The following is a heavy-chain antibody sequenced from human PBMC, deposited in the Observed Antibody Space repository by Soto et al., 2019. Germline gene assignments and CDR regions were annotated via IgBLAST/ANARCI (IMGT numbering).Heavy chain of an antibody. CDR2: IYSGGNT. Sequence: PGGSLRLCCAASGFTVSSNYMSWVRQAQGKGLEWVSVIYSGGNTYYADSVKGRFTISRDNSKNTLNLQMNSLRAEDTAVYYCARDSMYYGSGYYYKVSDYWGQGT. V-gene: IGHV3-66*01. CDR1: GFTVSSNY. CDR3: ARDSMYYGSGYYYKVSDY. D-gene: IGHD3-10*01. J-gene: IGHJ4*02.